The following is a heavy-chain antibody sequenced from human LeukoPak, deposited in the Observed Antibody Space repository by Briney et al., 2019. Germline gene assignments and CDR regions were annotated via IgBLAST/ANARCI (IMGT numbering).Heavy chain of an antibody. CDR2: IYYSGST. D-gene: IGHD1-14*01. CDR3: ARTPGAGGPNRGLMYYYYGMDV. Sequence: PSETLSLTCTVSGDSISSYYWSWIRQPPGKGLEWIGYIYYSGSTNYNPSLKSRVTISVDTSKNQFSLKLSSVTAADTAVYYCARTPGAGGPNRGLMYYYYGMDVWGQGTTVTVSS. V-gene: IGHV4-59*08. J-gene: IGHJ6*02. CDR1: GDSISSYY.